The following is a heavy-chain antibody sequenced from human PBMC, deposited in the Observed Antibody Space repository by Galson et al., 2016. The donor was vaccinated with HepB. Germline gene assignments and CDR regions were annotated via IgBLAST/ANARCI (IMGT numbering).Heavy chain of an antibody. CDR3: AKFGAPEGNYYNYYGLDV. D-gene: IGHD3-3*01. CDR2: ISWNSGSI. Sequence: SLRLSCAGSGFTFDDYAMHWVRQPPGKGLEWVSGISWNSGSIGYVDSVKGRFTISRDNAKKSLYLQMNSLRAEDTALYYCAKFGAPEGNYYNYYGLDVWGQGTTVTVSS. J-gene: IGHJ6*02. V-gene: IGHV3-9*01. CDR1: GFTFDDYA.